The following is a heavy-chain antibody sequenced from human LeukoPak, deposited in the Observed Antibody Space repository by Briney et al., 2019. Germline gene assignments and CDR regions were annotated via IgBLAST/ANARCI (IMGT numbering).Heavy chain of an antibody. D-gene: IGHD6-13*01. Sequence: SETLSLTCAVYGGSFSGYYWSWIRQPPGKGLEWIGEINHSGSTNYNPSLKSRVTISVDTSKNQFSLKLSSVTAADTAVYYCARSDSAAAGSTFDYWGQGTLVTVSS. J-gene: IGHJ4*02. V-gene: IGHV4-34*01. CDR1: GGSFSGYY. CDR2: INHSGST. CDR3: ARSDSAAAGSTFDY.